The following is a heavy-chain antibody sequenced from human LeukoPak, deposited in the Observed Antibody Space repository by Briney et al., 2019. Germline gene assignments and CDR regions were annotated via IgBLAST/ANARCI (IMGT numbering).Heavy chain of an antibody. CDR3: ARAPLRYFDWPFSYYFDY. J-gene: IGHJ4*02. V-gene: IGHV1-2*02. Sequence: TSVKVSCKASGYTFTGYYMHWVRQAPGQGLEWMGWINPNSGGTNYAQKFQGRVTMTRDTSISTAYMELSRLRSDDTAVYYCARAPLRYFDWPFSYYFDYWGQGTLVTVSS. D-gene: IGHD3-9*01. CDR1: GYTFTGYY. CDR2: INPNSGGT.